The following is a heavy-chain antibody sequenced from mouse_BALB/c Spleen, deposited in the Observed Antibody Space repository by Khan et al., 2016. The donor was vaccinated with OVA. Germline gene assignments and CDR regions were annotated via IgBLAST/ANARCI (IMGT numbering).Heavy chain of an antibody. CDR2: IAPGSGST. CDR1: GYTFTSYW. D-gene: IGHD1-1*01. CDR3: ARSNYYGSGLYAMDY. Sequence: DLVKPGASVKLSCRASGYTFTSYWINWIKQRPGQGLEWIGRIAPGSGSTSYNEMFKGKATLTVDTSSSPAYIQLSSLSSEDSAVCFCARSNYYGSGLYAMDYWGQGTSVTVSS. J-gene: IGHJ4*01. V-gene: IGHV1S41*01.